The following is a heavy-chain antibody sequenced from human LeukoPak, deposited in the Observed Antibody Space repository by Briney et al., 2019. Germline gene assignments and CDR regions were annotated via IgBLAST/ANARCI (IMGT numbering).Heavy chain of an antibody. CDR1: GFTFSSYS. D-gene: IGHD4-17*01. CDR2: ISSSSSYI. J-gene: IGHJ4*02. CDR3: ARGYGEFDY. V-gene: IGHV3-21*01. Sequence: PGGSLRLSCAASGFTFSSYSMNWVRQAPGKGLEWVSSISSSSSYIYYADSLKGRFTISRDNSKNTLYLQMNSLRAEDTAVYYCARGYGEFDYWGQGTLVTVSS.